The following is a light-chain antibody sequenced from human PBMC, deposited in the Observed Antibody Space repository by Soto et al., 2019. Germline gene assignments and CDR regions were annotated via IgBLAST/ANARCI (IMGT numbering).Light chain of an antibody. V-gene: IGKV1-12*01. CDR1: QGISSC. Sequence: DIQMSQSPSSVSASVGDRVTITCRASQGISSCLAWYQQKPGKAPKLLIYAASILQSGVPSRFSGSGSGTDSTLTISSLQPEDFATYYCQQANSFPITFGQGTRLEIK. CDR3: QQANSFPIT. J-gene: IGKJ5*01. CDR2: AAS.